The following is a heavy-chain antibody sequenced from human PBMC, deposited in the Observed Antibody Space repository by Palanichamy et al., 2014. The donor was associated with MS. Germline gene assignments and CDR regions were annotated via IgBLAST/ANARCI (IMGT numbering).Heavy chain of an antibody. CDR2: INPSGGST. Sequence: QVQLVQSGAEVKKPGASVKVSCKASGYTFTSYYMHWVRQAPGQGLEWMGIINPSGGSTSYAQKFQGRVTMTRDTSTSTVYMELSSLRSEDTAVYYCARGTTMARGVINKRSGWIDPWGQGTLVTVSS. CDR3: ARGTTMARGVINKRSGWIDP. J-gene: IGHJ5*02. CDR1: GYTFTSYY. D-gene: IGHD3-10*01. V-gene: IGHV1-46*03.